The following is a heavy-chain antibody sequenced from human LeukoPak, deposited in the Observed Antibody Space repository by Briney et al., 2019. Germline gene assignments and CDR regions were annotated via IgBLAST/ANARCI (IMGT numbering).Heavy chain of an antibody. CDR3: VRGGKDGDYVGRPLDY. Sequence: GGSLRLXCAASGFTFDDYGMSWVRQAPGKGLEWVSAINWNGGSTGYADSVKGRFTISRDNVKYSLYLQMNSLRAEDTALYYWVRGGKDGDYVGRPLDYWGQGTLVTVSS. D-gene: IGHD4-17*01. J-gene: IGHJ4*02. V-gene: IGHV3-20*04. CDR1: GFTFDDYG. CDR2: INWNGGST.